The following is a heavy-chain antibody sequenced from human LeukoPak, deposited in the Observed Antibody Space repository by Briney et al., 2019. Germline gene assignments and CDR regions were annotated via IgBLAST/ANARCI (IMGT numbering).Heavy chain of an antibody. Sequence: ASVKVSCKASGYTFTSYAMYWVRQAPGQGLEWMGWISTNTGNPTYAQGFTGRFVFSLDTSVSTAYLQISSLKAEDTAVYYCARGGVSRQQPVLFDYWGQGTLVTVSS. CDR3: ARGGVSRQQPVLFDY. CDR1: GYTFTSYA. V-gene: IGHV7-4-1*02. J-gene: IGHJ4*02. D-gene: IGHD6-13*01. CDR2: ISTNTGNP.